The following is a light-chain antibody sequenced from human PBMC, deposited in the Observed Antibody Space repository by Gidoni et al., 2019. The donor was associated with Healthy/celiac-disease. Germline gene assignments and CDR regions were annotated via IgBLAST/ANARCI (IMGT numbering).Light chain of an antibody. CDR2: LGS. CDR1: QSLLHSNGYNY. J-gene: IGKJ2*01. CDR3: MQALQTLGYT. Sequence: DIVMTQSPLSLPVTPGEPASISCRSSQSLLHSNGYNYLDWYLQKPGQSPQLLIYLGSNRASGVPDRFSGSGSGTDFTLKISRVEAEDVGDYYCMQALQTLGYTFGQGTKLEIK. V-gene: IGKV2-28*01.